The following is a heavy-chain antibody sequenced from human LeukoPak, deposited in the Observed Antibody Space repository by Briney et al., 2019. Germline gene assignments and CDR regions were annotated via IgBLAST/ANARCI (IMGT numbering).Heavy chain of an antibody. CDR1: GFTFSSYW. Sequence: GGSLRLSCAASGFTFSSYWMHWARQAPGKGLVWVSRINGDGSSTSYADSVEGRFTISRDNAKNTLYLQMNSLRAEDTAVYYCARDDAFDIWGQGTMVTVSS. CDR2: INGDGSST. V-gene: IGHV3-74*01. J-gene: IGHJ3*02. CDR3: ARDDAFDI.